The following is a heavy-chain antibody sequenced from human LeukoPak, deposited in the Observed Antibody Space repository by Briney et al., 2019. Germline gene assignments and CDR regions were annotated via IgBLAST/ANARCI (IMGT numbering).Heavy chain of an antibody. CDR2: IYYSGST. CDR3: ARRSVESSGSSPIDY. Sequence: PSETLSLTCTVSGGSISSYYWSWIRQPPGKGLEWIGSIYYSGSTYYNPSLKSRVTISVDTSKNQFSLKLSSVTAADTAVYYCARRSVESSGSSPIDYWGQGTLVTVSS. J-gene: IGHJ4*02. CDR1: GGSISSYY. V-gene: IGHV4-59*04. D-gene: IGHD3-22*01.